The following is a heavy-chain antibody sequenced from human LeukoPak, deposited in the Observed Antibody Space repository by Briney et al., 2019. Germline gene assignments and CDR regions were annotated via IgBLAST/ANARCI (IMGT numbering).Heavy chain of an antibody. Sequence: PSETLSLTCTVSGGSGSSKSWSWVRQPPGKGLEWIGSIYYSGSTYYNPSLKSRVTISVDTSKNQFSLKLSSVTAADTAVYYCARHPRITMVRGDYPNWFDPWGQGTLVTVSS. CDR2: IYYSGST. V-gene: IGHV4-59*05. D-gene: IGHD3-10*01. J-gene: IGHJ5*02. CDR3: ARHPRITMVRGDYPNWFDP. CDR1: GGSGSSKS.